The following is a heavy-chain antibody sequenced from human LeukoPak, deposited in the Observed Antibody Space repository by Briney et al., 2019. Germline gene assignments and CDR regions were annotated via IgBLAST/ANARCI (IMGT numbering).Heavy chain of an antibody. V-gene: IGHV3-23*01. CDR3: AREKYSNYVEALGY. CDR1: GFIFSSYA. CDR2: ISGSGGST. J-gene: IGHJ4*02. D-gene: IGHD4-11*01. Sequence: PGGSLRLSCAASGFIFSSYAMSWVRQAPGKGLEWVSTISGSGGSTYYADSVKGRFTISRDNSKNTLYLQMNSLRAEDTAVYYCAREKYSNYVEALGYWGQGTLVTVSS.